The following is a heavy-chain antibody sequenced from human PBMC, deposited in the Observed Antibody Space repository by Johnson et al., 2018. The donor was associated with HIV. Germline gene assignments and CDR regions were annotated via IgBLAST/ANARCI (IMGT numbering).Heavy chain of an antibody. J-gene: IGHJ3*02. D-gene: IGHD3-10*01. CDR2: IYSGGST. CDR1: GFTVSSNY. CDR3: ATLYSSGSHFDAFDI. V-gene: IGHV3-53*01. Sequence: VQLVESGGGLIQPGGSLRLSCAASGFTVSSNYMSWVRQAPGKGLEWVSVIYSGGSTYYADSVKGRFTISRDNSKNTLYLQMKSLRAEETAVYYCATLYSSGSHFDAFDIWGQGTMVTVSS.